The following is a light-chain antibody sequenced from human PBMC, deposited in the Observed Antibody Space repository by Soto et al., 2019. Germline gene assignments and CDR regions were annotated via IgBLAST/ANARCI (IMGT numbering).Light chain of an antibody. J-gene: IGKJ1*01. CDR2: GAS. Sequence: EIVMTQSPATLSVSPGERATLSCRASQSVSSNLAWYQQKPGQAPRLLIYGASTRATGIPARFSGSGSGTEFTLTISSLQSEDFAVYYCHQYNNWPLGAFGQGTKVDIK. CDR1: QSVSSN. V-gene: IGKV3-15*01. CDR3: HQYNNWPLGA.